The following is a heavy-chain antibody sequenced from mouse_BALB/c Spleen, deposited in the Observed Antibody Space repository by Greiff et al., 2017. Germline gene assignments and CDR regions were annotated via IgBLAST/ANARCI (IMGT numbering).Heavy chain of an antibody. J-gene: IGHJ4*01. V-gene: IGHV5-15*02. Sequence: EVKLVESGGGLVQPGGSRKLSCAASGFTFSDYGMAWVRQAPGKGPEWVAFISNLAYSIYYADTVTGRFTISRENAKNTLYLEMSSLRSDDTAMYYCARGGYRYDVGYAMDYWGQGTSVTVSS. CDR2: ISNLAYSI. CDR1: GFTFSDYG. CDR3: ARGGYRYDVGYAMDY. D-gene: IGHD2-14*01.